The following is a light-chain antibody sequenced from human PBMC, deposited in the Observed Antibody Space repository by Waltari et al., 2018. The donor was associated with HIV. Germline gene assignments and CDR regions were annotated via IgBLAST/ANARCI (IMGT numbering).Light chain of an antibody. V-gene: IGKV1-33*01. J-gene: IGKJ5*01. CDR2: DAS. Sequence: DIQMTQSQSSQSASVGDRVTITCQASQDISNCLNWYQQKPGKDPKLLIHDASNLETGVPSRFSGSGSGTDFTFTISSLQPEDIATYYCQQYDNLPITFGQGTRLEIK. CDR3: QQYDNLPIT. CDR1: QDISNC.